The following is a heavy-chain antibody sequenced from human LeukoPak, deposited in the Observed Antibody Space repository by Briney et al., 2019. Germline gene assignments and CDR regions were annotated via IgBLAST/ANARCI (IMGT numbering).Heavy chain of an antibody. V-gene: IGHV3-48*01. CDR3: ARDHTWAFDY. CDR2: IISSSTI. CDR1: GFTFSSSA. D-gene: IGHD2/OR15-2a*01. Sequence: GGSLRLSCAASGFTFSSSAMSWVRQAPGKGLEWISYIISSSTIYYADSVKGRFTISRDNAKNSLYLQMNSLRAEDTAVYYCARDHTWAFDYWGQGTLVTVSS. J-gene: IGHJ4*02.